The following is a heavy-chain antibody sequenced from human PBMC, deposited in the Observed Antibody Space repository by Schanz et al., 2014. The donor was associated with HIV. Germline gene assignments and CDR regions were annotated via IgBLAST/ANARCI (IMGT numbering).Heavy chain of an antibody. CDR1: GFRFRSYW. J-gene: IGHJ6*02. CDR2: SRVKSDSYAT. D-gene: IGHD5-18*01. V-gene: IGHV3-72*01. CDR3: RGYRFYYGVDF. Sequence: EVQLLDSGGGLVQPGGSLRLSCAASGFRFRSYWMSWVRQAPGKGLEWVARSRVKSDSYATEYAASVTGRFTISRDDSKNSVYLQMNSLNIEDTAVYYCRGYRFYYGVDFWGQGTTVTVS.